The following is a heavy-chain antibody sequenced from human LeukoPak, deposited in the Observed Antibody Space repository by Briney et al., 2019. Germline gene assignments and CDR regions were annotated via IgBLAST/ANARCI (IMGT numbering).Heavy chain of an antibody. Sequence: GGSLRLSCAASGFTFSSYWMSWVRQAPGKGLEWVANINQDGSEKYYVDSVKGRFTISRDNAKNSLYLQVNSLGAEDTAVYYCARLATTVTHFDYWGQGTLVTVSS. CDR1: GFTFSSYW. CDR2: INQDGSEK. CDR3: ARLATTVTHFDY. D-gene: IGHD4-17*01. V-gene: IGHV3-7*01. J-gene: IGHJ4*02.